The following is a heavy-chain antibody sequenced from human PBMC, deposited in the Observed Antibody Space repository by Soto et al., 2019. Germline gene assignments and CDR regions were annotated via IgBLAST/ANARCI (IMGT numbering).Heavy chain of an antibody. J-gene: IGHJ5*02. V-gene: IGHV4-59*01. CDR2: IYYSGST. CDR3: ARVALIYYYDSSGYYSSWFDP. CDR1: GGSISSYY. D-gene: IGHD3-22*01. Sequence: SETLSLTCTVSGGSISSYYWSWIRQPPGKGLEWIGYIYYSGSTNYNPSLKSRVTISVDTSKNQFSLKLSSVTAADTAVYYCARVALIYYYDSSGYYSSWFDPWGQGTLVTVSS.